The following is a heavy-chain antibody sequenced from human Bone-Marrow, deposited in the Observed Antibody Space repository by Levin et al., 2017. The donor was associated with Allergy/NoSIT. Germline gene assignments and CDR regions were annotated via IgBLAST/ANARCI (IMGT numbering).Heavy chain of an antibody. J-gene: IGHJ4*02. V-gene: IGHV3-53*01. CDR3: ASGLVPDFGDIGGYFEY. D-gene: IGHD4-17*01. CDR1: GFTVRTNS. CDR2: IYRGGTT. Sequence: PGGSLRLSCAASGFTVRTNSMSWVRQAPGKGLEWVSVIYRGGTTYYADSVRGRFTISRDNSQDTIYLQMNSVRADDTAVYYCASGLVPDFGDIGGYFEYWGQGTLVTVSS.